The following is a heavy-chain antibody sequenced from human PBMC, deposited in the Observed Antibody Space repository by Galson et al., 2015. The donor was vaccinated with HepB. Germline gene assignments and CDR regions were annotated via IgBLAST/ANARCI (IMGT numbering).Heavy chain of an antibody. J-gene: IGHJ3*01. CDR3: ARDQSLAGRPGAFDL. V-gene: IGHV4-30-4*01. D-gene: IGHD6-6*01. Sequence: TLSLTCTVSGGSISSGDFYWSWIRQSPGKGLEWIGYIYYSDNIYYNPSLRSRLTISLDTSKSQFSLSLSSVTAADTAVYYCARDQSLAGRPGAFDLWGQGTMVTVSS. CDR1: GGSISSGDFY. CDR2: IYYSDNI.